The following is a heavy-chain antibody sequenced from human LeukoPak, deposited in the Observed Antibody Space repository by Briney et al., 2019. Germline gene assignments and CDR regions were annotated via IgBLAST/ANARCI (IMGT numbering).Heavy chain of an antibody. CDR1: GFTFSGSD. J-gene: IGHJ4*02. D-gene: IGHD6-13*01. CDR2: VQTKPKSYAT. Sequence: GGSLRLSCAASGFTFSGSDIHWVRQASGKGLEWVGRVQTKPKSYATAYAASLKGRFIISRDDSVNTAYLQMNSLRTEDTAVYYCARDKPAAGNFEYWGQGTLVTVSS. V-gene: IGHV3-73*01. CDR3: ARDKPAAGNFEY.